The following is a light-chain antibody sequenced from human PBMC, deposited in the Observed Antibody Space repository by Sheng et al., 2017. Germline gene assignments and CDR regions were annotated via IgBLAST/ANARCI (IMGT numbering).Light chain of an antibody. CDR1: NIGIKS. J-gene: IGLJ3*02. CDR3: QVWDGTTDHWV. Sequence: SYVLTQEPSVSVAPGKTAKITCGGENIGIKSVFWYQQRPGQAPVMVVYDNRNRPSGIPERYSGSNSGNTATLTVSRVEAWDEADYYCQVWDGTTDHWVFGGGTKLTVL. V-gene: IGLV3-21*03. CDR2: DNR.